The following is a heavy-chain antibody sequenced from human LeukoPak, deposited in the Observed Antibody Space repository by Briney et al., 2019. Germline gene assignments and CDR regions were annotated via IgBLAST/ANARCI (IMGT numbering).Heavy chain of an antibody. J-gene: IGHJ4*02. CDR2: INPNSGGT. CDR3: ARGAMVRGVVPDF. Sequence: ASVKVSCKASGYTFTGYYMHWVRQAPGQGLEWMGWINPNSGGTNYAQKFQGRVTMTRDTSISTAYMELSRLTSDDTAVYYCARGAMVRGVVPDFWGQGTLVTVSS. CDR1: GYTFTGYY. V-gene: IGHV1-2*02. D-gene: IGHD3-10*01.